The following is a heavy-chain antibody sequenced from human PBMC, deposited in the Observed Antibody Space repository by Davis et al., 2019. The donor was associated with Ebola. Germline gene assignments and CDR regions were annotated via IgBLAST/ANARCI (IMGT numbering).Heavy chain of an antibody. CDR3: ARAKGDNDDDAFDI. Sequence: QGRVTMTTDTSTSTAYMELRSLRSDDTAVYYCARAKGDNDDDAFDIWGQGTMVTVSS. J-gene: IGHJ3*02. D-gene: IGHD2-21*02. V-gene: IGHV1-18*01.